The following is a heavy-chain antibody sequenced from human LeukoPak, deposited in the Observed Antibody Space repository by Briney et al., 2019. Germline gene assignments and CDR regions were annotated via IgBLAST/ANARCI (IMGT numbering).Heavy chain of an antibody. V-gene: IGHV1-69*04. CDR2: IIPILGIA. Sequence: SVKVSCKASGGTFSSYAISWVRQAPGQGLDLMGRIIPILGIANYAQKFQGRVTITADKSTSTAYMELSSLRSEDTAVYYCARSYDSSGFTDYWGQGTLVTVSS. CDR1: GGTFSSYA. D-gene: IGHD3-22*01. CDR3: ARSYDSSGFTDY. J-gene: IGHJ4*02.